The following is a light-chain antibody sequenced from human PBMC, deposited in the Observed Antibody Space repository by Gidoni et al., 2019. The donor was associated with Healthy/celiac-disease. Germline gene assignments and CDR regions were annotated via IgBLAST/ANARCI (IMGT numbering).Light chain of an antibody. J-gene: IGLJ2*01. CDR2: KDS. Sequence: SYELTQPPSVSVSQGQTARITCSGDALPKQYAYWYQQKPGQAPVLVIYKDSERPSGIPERFSGSSSGTTVTLTISGVQAEDEADYYCQSADSSGTYVVFGGGTKLTV. CDR3: QSADSSGTYVV. V-gene: IGLV3-25*03. CDR1: ALPKQY.